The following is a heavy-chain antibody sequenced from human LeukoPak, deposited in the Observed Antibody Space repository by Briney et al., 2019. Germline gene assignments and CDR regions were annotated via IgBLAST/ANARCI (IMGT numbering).Heavy chain of an antibody. CDR2: ISGSGGFT. CDR1: GFTVSSKY. V-gene: IGHV3-23*01. D-gene: IGHD3-10*01. J-gene: IGHJ6*02. Sequence: PGGSLRLSCAASGFTVSSKYMSWVRQAPGKGLEWVSAISGSGGFTYYADSVKGRFTISRDNSKNTLYLQMNSLRAEDTAVYYCAKDRYYTSGSPTRHYYGMDVWGQGTTVTVSS. CDR3: AKDRYYTSGSPTRHYYGMDV.